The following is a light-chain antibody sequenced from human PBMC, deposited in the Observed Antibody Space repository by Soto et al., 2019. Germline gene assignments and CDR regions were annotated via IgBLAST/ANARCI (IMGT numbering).Light chain of an antibody. CDR3: QQSYSTPIT. CDR2: AAS. V-gene: IGKV1-39*01. CDR1: QCISSY. J-gene: IGKJ3*01. Sequence: DIQMTQSPSSLSASVGDRVTITCRTSQCISSYLNWYQQKPEKAPKLLIYAASSLQSGVPSRFSGSGSGTEFTLTISSLQPEDFATYYCQQSYSTPITFGPGTKLDIK.